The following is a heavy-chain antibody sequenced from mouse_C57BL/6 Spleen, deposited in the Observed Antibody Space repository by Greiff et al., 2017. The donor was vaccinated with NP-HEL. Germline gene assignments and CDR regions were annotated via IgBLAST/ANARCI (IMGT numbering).Heavy chain of an antibody. CDR3: ARPRDYYGSSRYYFDY. D-gene: IGHD1-1*01. J-gene: IGHJ2*01. Sequence: QVQLQQPGAELVMPGASVKLSCKASGYTFTSYWMHWVKQRPGQGLEWIGEIDPSDSYTNYNQKFKGKSTLTVDKSSSTAYMQLSSLTSEDSAVYYCARPRDYYGSSRYYFDYWGQGTTLTVSS. V-gene: IGHV1-69*01. CDR1: GYTFTSYW. CDR2: IDPSDSYT.